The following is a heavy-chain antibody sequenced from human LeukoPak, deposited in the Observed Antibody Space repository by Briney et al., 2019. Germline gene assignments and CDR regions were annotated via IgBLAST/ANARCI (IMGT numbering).Heavy chain of an antibody. CDR1: GFTFSDYY. Sequence: PGGSLRLACAASGFTFSDYYMSWIRQAPGKGLEWVSYISSSGSTIYYADSVRGRFTISRDNSKNTVYLQMNSLRAEDTAVYYCAKDRLIVPAASSFDYWGQGTLVTVSS. CDR3: AKDRLIVPAASSFDY. CDR2: ISSSGSTI. D-gene: IGHD2-2*01. V-gene: IGHV3-11*04. J-gene: IGHJ4*02.